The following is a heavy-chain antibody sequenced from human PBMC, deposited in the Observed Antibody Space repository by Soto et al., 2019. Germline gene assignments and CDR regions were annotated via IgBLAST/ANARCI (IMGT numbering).Heavy chain of an antibody. V-gene: IGHV2-5*02. J-gene: IGHJ4*02. Sequence: QITLKESGPTLVKPTQTLTLTCTFSGFSLSTSGVGVGWIRQPPGKPLEWLALIYWDDDKPNSPSLKGRLTTTKDTSKTKLVLKITNKDPVDTATYYCAHSKVVAGTRPLDYWGQGTLVTVPS. D-gene: IGHD6-19*01. CDR1: GFSLSTSGVG. CDR3: AHSKVVAGTRPLDY. CDR2: IYWDDDK.